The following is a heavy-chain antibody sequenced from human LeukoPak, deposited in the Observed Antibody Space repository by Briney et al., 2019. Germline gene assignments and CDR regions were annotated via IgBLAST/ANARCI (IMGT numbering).Heavy chain of an antibody. J-gene: IGHJ4*02. CDR2: FDTGFGT. CDR1: GFTFSTAS. V-gene: IGHV3-23*01. CDR3: ARDLGLGYYATGSLYFDF. Sequence: QPGGSLRLSCAASGFTFSTASLHWVRQAPGRGLEWVSAFDTGFGTYYPDSLKGRFTISRDNSKNTLFLQMNSLRSDDTAVYYCARDLGLGYYATGSLYFDFWGQGTLVTVSA. D-gene: IGHD3-10*01.